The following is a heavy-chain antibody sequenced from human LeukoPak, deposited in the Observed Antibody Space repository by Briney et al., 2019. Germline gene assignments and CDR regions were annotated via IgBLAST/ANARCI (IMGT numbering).Heavy chain of an antibody. Sequence: VASVKVSCKASGGTFTSYDINWVRQATGQGLEWMGWMNPNSGNTGYAQKFQGRVTITRNTSISTAYMELSSLRSEDTAVYYCARVGDYDFWSGYYEGDAFDIWGQGTMVTVSS. J-gene: IGHJ3*02. D-gene: IGHD3-3*01. CDR2: MNPNSGNT. V-gene: IGHV1-8*03. CDR3: ARVGDYDFWSGYYEGDAFDI. CDR1: GGTFTSYD.